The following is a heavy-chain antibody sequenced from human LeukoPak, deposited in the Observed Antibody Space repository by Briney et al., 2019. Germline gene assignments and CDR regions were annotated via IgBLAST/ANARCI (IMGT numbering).Heavy chain of an antibody. CDR2: INPNSGGT. J-gene: IGHJ5*02. Sequence: ASVKVSCKASGYTFTGYYMHWVRQAPGQGLEWMGWINPNSGGTNYAQKFQGRVTMTRDTSISTAYMELSRLRSDDTAVYYCARAIQPSTPYWFDPWGQGTLVTVSS. CDR3: ARAIQPSTPYWFDP. CDR1: GYTFTGYY. V-gene: IGHV1-2*02. D-gene: IGHD2-15*01.